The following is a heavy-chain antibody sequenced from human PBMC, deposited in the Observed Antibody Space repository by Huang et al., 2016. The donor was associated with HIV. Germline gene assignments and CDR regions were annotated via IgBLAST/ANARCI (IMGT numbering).Heavy chain of an antibody. J-gene: IGHJ4*02. D-gene: IGHD3-22*01. CDR3: ATAPPYYYDSSGYYYGQDY. V-gene: IGHV3-21*01. CDR2: ISSSSSYI. CDR1: GFTFSSYS. Sequence: EVQLVESGGNLVKPGGSLRLSCAASGFTFSSYSMNWVRQAPGKGLEWVSSISSSSSYIYYADSVKGRFTISRDNAKNSLYLQMSSLRVEDTAVYYCATAPPYYYDSSGYYYGQDYWGQGTLVTVSS.